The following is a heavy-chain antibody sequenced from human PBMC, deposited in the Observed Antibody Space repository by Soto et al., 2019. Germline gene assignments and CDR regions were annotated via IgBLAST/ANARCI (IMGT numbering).Heavy chain of an antibody. V-gene: IGHV3-23*01. Sequence: PGGSLRLSCAASGFTFSSYAMSWVRQAPGKGLEWVSSISGSGGGTYYADSVKGRFTFSRDNSKNTLYLQMNSLRAEDTAVYYYANFGMATTKGSPPYYIDYWGQGALVTVS. CDR3: ANFGMATTKGSPPYYIDY. CDR2: ISGSGGGT. D-gene: IGHD5-12*01. J-gene: IGHJ4*02. CDR1: GFTFSSYA.